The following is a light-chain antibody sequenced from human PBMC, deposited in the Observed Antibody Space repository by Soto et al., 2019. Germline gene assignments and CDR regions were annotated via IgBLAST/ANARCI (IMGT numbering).Light chain of an antibody. CDR3: QQYDRWPVT. V-gene: IGKV3-15*01. Sequence: ELVLTQSPAILSLSPGEKAALSCRASQSVSGSLAWYQHKPGQSPRLLISDASTGASGIPPRFSGSGSGTEFTLTVDRLQSADFAVYYCQQYDRWPVTFGGGTKVDIK. J-gene: IGKJ4*01. CDR2: DAS. CDR1: QSVSGS.